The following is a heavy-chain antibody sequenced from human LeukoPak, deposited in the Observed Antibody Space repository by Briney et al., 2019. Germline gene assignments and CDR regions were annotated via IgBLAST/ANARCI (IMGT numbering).Heavy chain of an antibody. J-gene: IGHJ4*02. V-gene: IGHV4-31*03. D-gene: IGHD6-6*01. CDR2: IYYNGST. Sequence: SETLSLTCTVSGGSLSSGGYYWTWIRQHPENGLEWCGYIYYNGSTYYNPSLKSRITISADTSKNQFPLKVSSVTAADTAVYYCARGSSSSRPNFDYWGQGTLVTVSS. CDR1: GGSLSSGGYY. CDR3: ARGSSSSRPNFDY.